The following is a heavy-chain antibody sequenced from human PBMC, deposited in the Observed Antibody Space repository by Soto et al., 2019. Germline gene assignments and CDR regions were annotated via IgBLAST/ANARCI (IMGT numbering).Heavy chain of an antibody. V-gene: IGHV1-69*01. CDR2: IIPIFGTA. CDR3: ARDYYDSSGYSADYYYYGMDV. CDR1: VGGMSGYV. J-gene: IGHJ6*02. D-gene: IGHD3-22*01. Sequence: FLVNGSRKTAVGGMSGYVGGWLRMTQGQGLEWMGGIIPIFGTANYAQKFQGRVTITADESTSTAYMELSSLRSEDTAVYYCARDYYDSSGYSADYYYYGMDVWGQGTTVTVSS.